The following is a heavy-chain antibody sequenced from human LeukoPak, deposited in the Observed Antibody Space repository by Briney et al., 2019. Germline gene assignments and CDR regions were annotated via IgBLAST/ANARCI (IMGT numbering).Heavy chain of an antibody. Sequence: GGSLRLSCAASGFTFSSYAMSWVRQAPGEGLEWVSAISGSGGSTYYADSVKGRFTISRDNSKNTLYLQMNSLRAEDTAVYYCARKVEWLVDYWGQGTLVTVSS. V-gene: IGHV3-23*01. CDR2: ISGSGGST. CDR3: ARKVEWLVDY. CDR1: GFTFSSYA. J-gene: IGHJ4*02. D-gene: IGHD6-19*01.